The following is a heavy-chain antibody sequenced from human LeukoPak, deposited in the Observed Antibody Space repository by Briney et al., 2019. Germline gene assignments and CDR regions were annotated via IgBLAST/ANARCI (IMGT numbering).Heavy chain of an antibody. CDR1: GYTFTSYG. CDR2: ISAYNGNT. CDR3: ARWMTYYYGSGSYCGAFDI. V-gene: IGHV1-18*01. Sequence: ASVKVSCKASGYTFTSYGISWVRQAPGQGLEWMGWISAYNGNTNYAQKLQGRVTMTTDTSTSTAYMELRSLRSDDTAVYYCARWMTYYYGSGSYCGAFDIWGQGTMVTVSS. J-gene: IGHJ3*02. D-gene: IGHD3-10*01.